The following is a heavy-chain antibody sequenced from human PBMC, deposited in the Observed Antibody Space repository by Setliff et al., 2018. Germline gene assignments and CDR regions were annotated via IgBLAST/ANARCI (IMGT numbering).Heavy chain of an antibody. CDR1: GFSLSDHY. D-gene: IGHD2-2*01. J-gene: IGHJ4*02. V-gene: IGHV3-72*01. CDR2: FRDKASGYTT. CDR3: TRTPCSSSRCLSQLDY. Sequence: GESLRLSCAASGFSLSDHYVDWVRQAPGKELEWVGRFRDKASGYTTEYAASVKGRFTISRDDSKNSRDLQMSSLKTEDTAVYYCTRTPCSSSRCLSQLDYWSQGALVTV.